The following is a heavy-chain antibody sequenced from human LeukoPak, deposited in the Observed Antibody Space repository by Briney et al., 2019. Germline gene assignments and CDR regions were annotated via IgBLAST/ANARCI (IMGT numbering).Heavy chain of an antibody. J-gene: IGHJ1*01. V-gene: IGHV3-30*02. CDR1: GFTFSSYG. D-gene: IGHD3-9*01. CDR2: IRYDGSNK. Sequence: GGSLRLSCAASGFTFSSYGMHWVRQAPGKGLEWVAFIRYDGSNKYYADSVKGRFTISRDNSKNTLYLQMNSLRAEDTAVYYCARDSDDILTGYYNVGEYFQHWGQGTLVTVSS. CDR3: ARDSDDILTGYYNVGEYFQH.